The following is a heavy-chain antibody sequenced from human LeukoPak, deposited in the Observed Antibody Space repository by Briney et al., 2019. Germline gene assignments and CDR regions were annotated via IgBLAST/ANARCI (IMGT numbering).Heavy chain of an antibody. CDR1: GGSSSSSMYY. CDR3: ARYSSTSKDYYYGVDV. D-gene: IGHD1-26*01. J-gene: IGHJ6*02. Sequence: PSETLSLTCTVSGGSSSSSMYYWGWIRQPPGKGLEWIGNIDYSGSTYYNPSLKSRVTVSIDTSKNQFSLKLSSVTAADTAVYYCARYSSTSKDYYYGVDVWGQGTTVTVSS. CDR2: IDYSGST. V-gene: IGHV4-39*01.